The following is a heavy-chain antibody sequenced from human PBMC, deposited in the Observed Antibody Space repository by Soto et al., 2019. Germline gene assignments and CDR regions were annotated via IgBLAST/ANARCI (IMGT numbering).Heavy chain of an antibody. V-gene: IGHV3-48*03. J-gene: IGHJ4*02. D-gene: IGHD3-3*01. CDR2: ISSSGSTI. Sequence: PGGSLRLSCAASGFTFSSYEMNWVRQAPGKGLEWVSYISSSGSTIYYADSVKGRFTISRDNAKNSLYLQMNSLRAEDTAVYYCARAWYYDFWSGYRSGDSPFDYWGQGTLVTVSS. CDR1: GFTFSSYE. CDR3: ARAWYYDFWSGYRSGDSPFDY.